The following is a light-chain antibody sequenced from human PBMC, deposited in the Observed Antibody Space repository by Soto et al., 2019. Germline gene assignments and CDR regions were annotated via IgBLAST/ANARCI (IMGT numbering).Light chain of an antibody. Sequence: QSALTQPASVSGAPGQSITISCTGTSSDVGGYNHVSWYQQHPGKAPTLIIYEVSNRPSGVSNRFSGSKSGNTASLTISGLEAEDEDDYYCSSYTRSSTRVFGGGTKLTVL. CDR3: SSYTRSSTRV. V-gene: IGLV2-14*01. J-gene: IGLJ3*02. CDR2: EVS. CDR1: SSDVGGYNH.